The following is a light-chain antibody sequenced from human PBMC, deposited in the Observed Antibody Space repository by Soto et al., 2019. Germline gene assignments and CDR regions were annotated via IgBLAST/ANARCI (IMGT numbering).Light chain of an antibody. J-gene: IGKJ2*03. V-gene: IGKV1-5*03. Sequence: DIQMTQSPSTLSASVGDRVTITCRASQSIGTWLAWYQQKPGRVPKLLIYKASNLESGVPSRFSGSESGTEFTLTISSLQPDDFATYYCQQYNSYSVYSFGQGTKLEIK. CDR2: KAS. CDR1: QSIGTW. CDR3: QQYNSYSVYS.